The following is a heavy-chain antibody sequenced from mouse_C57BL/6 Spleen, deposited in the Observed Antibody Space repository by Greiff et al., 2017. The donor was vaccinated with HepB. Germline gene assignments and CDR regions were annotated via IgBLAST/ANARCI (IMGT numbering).Heavy chain of an antibody. D-gene: IGHD2-5*01. Sequence: VQLKESGPELVKPGDSVKISCKASGYSFTGYFMNWVMQSHGKSLEWIGRINPYNGDNFYNQKFKGKATLTVDKSSSTAHMELRSLTSEDSAVYYCARGYSSTHWYFDVWGTGTTVTVSS. CDR2: INPYNGDN. CDR1: GYSFTGYF. CDR3: ARGYSSTHWYFDV. V-gene: IGHV1-20*01. J-gene: IGHJ1*03.